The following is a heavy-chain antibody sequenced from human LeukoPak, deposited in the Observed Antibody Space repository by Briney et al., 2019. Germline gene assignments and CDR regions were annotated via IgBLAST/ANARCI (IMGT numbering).Heavy chain of an antibody. CDR1: GFTVSSTY. CDR2: LYSSGIT. D-gene: IGHD3-3*02. V-gene: IGHV3-53*01. Sequence: GGSLRLSCAASGFTVSSTYMSWVRQAPGQGLEWVSLLYSSGITFYAESVQGRFTVSRDNSKNTLYLQMNSLRAEDTAIYYCARDSSSFPNYFDFWGQGTLVTVSS. CDR3: ARDSSSFPNYFDF. J-gene: IGHJ4*02.